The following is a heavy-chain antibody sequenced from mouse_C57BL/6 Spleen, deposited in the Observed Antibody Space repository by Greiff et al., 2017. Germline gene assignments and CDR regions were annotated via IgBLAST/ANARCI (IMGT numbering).Heavy chain of an antibody. CDR3: ASSDGYYGAY. CDR2: IYPSDSET. CDR1: GYTFTSYW. V-gene: IGHV1-61*01. Sequence: QVQLQQPGAELVRPGSSVKLSCKASGYTFTSYWMDWVKQRPGQGLEWIGNIYPSDSETHYNQKFKDKATLTVDKSSSTAYMQLSSLTSEDSAVYYCASSDGYYGAYWGQGTLVTVSA. D-gene: IGHD2-3*01. J-gene: IGHJ3*01.